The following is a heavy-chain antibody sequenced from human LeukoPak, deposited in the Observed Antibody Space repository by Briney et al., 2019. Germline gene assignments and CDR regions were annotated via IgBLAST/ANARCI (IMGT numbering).Heavy chain of an antibody. CDR3: AKAVYDYVWGSYRYTDY. V-gene: IGHV3-30*02. D-gene: IGHD3-16*02. CDR1: GFTFSSYG. CDR2: IRYDGSNK. Sequence: GGSLRLSCAASGFTFSSYGMHWVRQAPGKGLEWVAFIRYDGSNKYYADSVKGRFTISRDNSKTTLYLQMNSLRAEDTAVYYCAKAVYDYVWGSYRYTDYWGQGTLVTVSS. J-gene: IGHJ4*02.